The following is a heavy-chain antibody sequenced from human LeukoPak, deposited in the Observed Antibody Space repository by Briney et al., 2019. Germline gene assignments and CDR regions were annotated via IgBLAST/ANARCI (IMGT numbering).Heavy chain of an antibody. CDR2: INTYNGNT. CDR3: ARDQGCSYGICLNWFDP. Sequence: ASVTVSYKASGYTFTTYGISWVRQAPGQGREWRGWINTYNGNTYYAQKFQGRVTMTTDTPTSTAYMELRSLRSDDTAVYYCARDQGCSYGICLNWFDPWGQGTLVTVSS. CDR1: GYTFTTYG. J-gene: IGHJ5*02. D-gene: IGHD2-15*01. V-gene: IGHV1-18*01.